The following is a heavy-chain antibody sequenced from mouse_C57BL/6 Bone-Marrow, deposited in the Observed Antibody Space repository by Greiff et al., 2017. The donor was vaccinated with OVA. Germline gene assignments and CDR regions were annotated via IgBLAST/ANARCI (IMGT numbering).Heavy chain of an antibody. J-gene: IGHJ4*01. D-gene: IGHD2-4*01. CDR3: ARDYDYDGAFAY. V-gene: IGHV1-26*01. CDR2: INPNNGGT. Sequence: VQLQQSGPELVKPGASVKISCKASGYTFTDYYMNWVKQSHGKSLEWIGDINPNNGGTSYNQKFKGKATLTVDKSSSTAYMELRSLTSEDSAVYYCARDYDYDGAFAYWGQGTSVTVSS. CDR1: GYTFTDYY.